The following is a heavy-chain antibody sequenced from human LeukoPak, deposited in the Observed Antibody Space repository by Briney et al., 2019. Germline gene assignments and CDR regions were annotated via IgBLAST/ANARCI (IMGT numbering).Heavy chain of an antibody. CDR1: GGSISSGGYS. CDR3: ARHSMVRGVMLDY. V-gene: IGHV4-30-4*07. Sequence: PSETLSLTCAVSGGSISSGGYSWSWIRQPPGKGLEWIAYMYYTGNTYYNPSLKSRVTISVDTSKNQFSLKLSSVTAADTAVYFCARHSMVRGVMLDYWGQGTLVTVSS. D-gene: IGHD3-10*01. CDR2: MYYTGNT. J-gene: IGHJ4*02.